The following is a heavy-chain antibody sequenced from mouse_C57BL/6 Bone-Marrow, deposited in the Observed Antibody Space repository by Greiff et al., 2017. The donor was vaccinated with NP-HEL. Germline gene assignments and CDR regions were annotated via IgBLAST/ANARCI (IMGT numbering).Heavy chain of an antibody. V-gene: IGHV1-50*01. Sequence: VQLQQPGAELVKPGASVKLSCKASGYTFTSYWMQWVKQRPGQGLEWIGEIDPSDSYTNYNQKFKGKATLTVDTSSSTAYMQLSSLTSEYSAVYYCARKSSSHWYFDVWGTGTTVTVSS. CDR3: ARKSSSHWYFDV. J-gene: IGHJ1*03. CDR1: GYTFTSYW. CDR2: IDPSDSYT. D-gene: IGHD1-1*01.